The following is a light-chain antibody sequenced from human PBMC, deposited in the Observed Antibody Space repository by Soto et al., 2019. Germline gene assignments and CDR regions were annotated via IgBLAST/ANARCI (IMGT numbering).Light chain of an antibody. CDR1: QSVSANY. Sequence: EIVLTQSPGTLSLSPGERATLSCRASQSVSANYIAWYQQKPGQSPRLLIYGSSDKATGIPHRFSGSGCEIDCTLTVSRGAPEDLVVYYCHQYGSSPPYTFGQGTKLEIK. CDR3: HQYGSSPPYT. CDR2: GSS. V-gene: IGKV3-20*01. J-gene: IGKJ2*01.